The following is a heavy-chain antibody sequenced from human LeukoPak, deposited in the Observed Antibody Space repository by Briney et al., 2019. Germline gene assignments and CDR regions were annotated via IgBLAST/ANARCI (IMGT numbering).Heavy chain of an antibody. V-gene: IGHV3-23*01. D-gene: IGHD5-24*01. CDR1: GITFSSHA. J-gene: IGHJ6*03. CDR2: ISGSGGHT. Sequence: GGSLRLSCAASGITFSSHAMSWVRQAPGKGLEWVSLISGSGGHTYYGDSVKGRSTISRDNSTNRLYLQMNSLRPEDTAVYYCAKGGAATMRDGYNYYYYYMEVWGQGTTVTISS. CDR3: AKGGAATMRDGYNYYYYYMEV.